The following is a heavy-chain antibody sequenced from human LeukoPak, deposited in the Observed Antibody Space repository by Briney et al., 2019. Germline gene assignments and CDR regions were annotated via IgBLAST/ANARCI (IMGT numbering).Heavy chain of an antibody. V-gene: IGHV3-20*04. CDR1: RLSFSTYG. CDR2: INWNGGST. Sequence: GGSLRLSCAASRLSFSTYGMSWVRHAPGKGLEWVSGINWNGGSTGYADSVKGRFTISRDNAKNSLYLQMNSLRAEDTALYYCARERRVLMVYAREDYYYYYMDVWGKGTTVTVSS. J-gene: IGHJ6*03. D-gene: IGHD2-8*01. CDR3: ARERRVLMVYAREDYYYYYMDV.